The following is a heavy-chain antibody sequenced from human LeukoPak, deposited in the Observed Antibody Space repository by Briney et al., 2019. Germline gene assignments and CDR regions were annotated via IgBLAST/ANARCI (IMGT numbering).Heavy chain of an antibody. V-gene: IGHV1-18*01. CDR3: ARDSLQGRITIFGVVIEFDY. CDR1: GYTFTSYG. J-gene: IGHJ4*02. Sequence: GSSVKVSCKASGYTFTSYGISWVRQAPGQGLEWMGWISAYNGNTNYAQKLQGRVTMTTDTSTSTAYMELRSLRSDDTAVYYCARDSLQGRITIFGVVIEFDYWGQGTLVTVSS. CDR2: ISAYNGNT. D-gene: IGHD3-3*01.